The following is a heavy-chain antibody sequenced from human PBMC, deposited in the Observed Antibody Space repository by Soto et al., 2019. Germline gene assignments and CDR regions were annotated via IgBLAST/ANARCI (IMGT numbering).Heavy chain of an antibody. CDR3: ARIRDGYYPFDY. CDR1: GGSVSSANYY. V-gene: IGHV4-61*01. Sequence: SETLSLTCTVSGGSVSSANYYWTWFRQPPGKGLEWIGHIFYSGSTNYNPSLKSRVTISVDTSKKQFSLTLSSVTAADTAVYYCARIRDGYYPFDYWGQGTLVTVS. D-gene: IGHD1-26*01. J-gene: IGHJ4*02. CDR2: IFYSGST.